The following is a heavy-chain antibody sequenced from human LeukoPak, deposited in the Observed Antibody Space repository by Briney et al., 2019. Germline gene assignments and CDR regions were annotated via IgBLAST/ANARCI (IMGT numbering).Heavy chain of an antibody. V-gene: IGHV3-33*01. D-gene: IGHD5-12*01. J-gene: IGHJ4*02. CDR3: AREGGYDPYFDY. CDR1: GFTFSSYG. CDR2: IWYDGSNK. Sequence: AGRYLRLSCAASGFTFSSYGMHWVRQAPGKGLEWVAVIWYDGSNKYYADSVKGRFTISRDNSKNTLYLQMNSLRAEDTAVYYCAREGGYDPYFDYWGQGTLVTVSS.